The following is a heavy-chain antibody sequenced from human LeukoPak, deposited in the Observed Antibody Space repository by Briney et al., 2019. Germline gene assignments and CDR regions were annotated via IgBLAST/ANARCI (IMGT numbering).Heavy chain of an antibody. CDR2: IIPIFGTA. CDR3: ARGDVDTAMVLEAYFDY. D-gene: IGHD5-18*01. Sequence: SVKVSCKASGCTFSSYPINWVRQAPAQGREWMGGIIPIFGTANNPQKFQGRVTITADASTRSAYMELSSLRSEDTAVYYCARGDVDTAMVLEAYFDYWGQGTLVTVSS. V-gene: IGHV1-69*13. CDR1: GCTFSSYP. J-gene: IGHJ4*02.